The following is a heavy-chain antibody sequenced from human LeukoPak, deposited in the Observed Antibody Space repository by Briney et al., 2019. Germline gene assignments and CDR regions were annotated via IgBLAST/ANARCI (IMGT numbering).Heavy chain of an antibody. Sequence: PGGSLRLSCAASGFTFSNNAMSWVRQAPGKGLEWVSATSTSGGSAYYADSVKGRFTISRDNSKNTLYLQMNSLRAEDTAVYYCARGRQNYGDYPYWGQGTLVTVSS. CDR1: GFTFSNNA. D-gene: IGHD4-17*01. CDR3: ARGRQNYGDYPY. CDR2: TSTSGGSA. J-gene: IGHJ4*02. V-gene: IGHV3-23*01.